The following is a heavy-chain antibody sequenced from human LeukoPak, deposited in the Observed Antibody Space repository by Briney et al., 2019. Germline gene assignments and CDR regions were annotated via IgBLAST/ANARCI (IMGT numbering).Heavy chain of an antibody. CDR1: GFTFSSYS. J-gene: IGHJ6*02. Sequence: GGSLRLFCAASGFTFSSYSMNWVRQAPGKGLEWVSSISSSSSYIYYADSVKGRFTISRDNAKNSLYLQMNSLRAEDTAVYYCARVMRDYDSSGYYYVHYYYGMDVWGQGTTVTVSS. D-gene: IGHD3-22*01. CDR2: ISSSSSYI. CDR3: ARVMRDYDSSGYYYVHYYYGMDV. V-gene: IGHV3-21*01.